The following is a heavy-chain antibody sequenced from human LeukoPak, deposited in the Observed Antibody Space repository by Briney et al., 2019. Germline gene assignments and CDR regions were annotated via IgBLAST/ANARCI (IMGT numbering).Heavy chain of an antibody. CDR1: GYTFTGYY. D-gene: IGHD3-9*01. Sequence: ASVKVSCKASGYTFTGYYMHWVRQAPGQGLEWMGWINPNSGGTNYAQKFQGRVTMTRDTSISTAYMELSRLRSDDTAVYYCARDSLYYDILTGSGWFDPWGQGTLVTVPS. CDR2: INPNSGGT. V-gene: IGHV1-2*02. CDR3: ARDSLYYDILTGSGWFDP. J-gene: IGHJ5*02.